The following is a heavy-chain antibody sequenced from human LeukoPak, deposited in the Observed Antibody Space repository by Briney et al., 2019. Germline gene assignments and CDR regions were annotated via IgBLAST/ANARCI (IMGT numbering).Heavy chain of an antibody. V-gene: IGHV4-34*01. D-gene: IGHD3-10*01. J-gene: IGHJ4*02. CDR1: GGXFSGYY. CDR3: ARVRMVRGVIGLDY. CDR2: INHSGST. Sequence: SETLSLTCGVYGGXFSGYYWSWIRQPPGKGLEWIGEINHSGSTNYNPSLKSRVTISVDTSKNQFSLRLSSVTAADTAVYYCARVRMVRGVIGLDYWGQGTLVTVSS.